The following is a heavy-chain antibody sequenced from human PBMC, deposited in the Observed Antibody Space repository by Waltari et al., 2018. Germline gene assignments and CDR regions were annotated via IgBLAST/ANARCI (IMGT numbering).Heavy chain of an antibody. Sequence: VQSGAELKKPGASVKVSCKTSGYSLIGHSLHWVRQAPGQGLEWMGWISPHSGDTNYAQKFQGRVTMTRDTSINTVYMELTSLRSDDTAVYYCARDYPSTVEEDFDYWGQGTRVTVSS. V-gene: IGHV1-2*02. D-gene: IGHD4-17*01. CDR3: ARDYPSTVEEDFDY. CDR1: GYSLIGHS. CDR2: ISPHSGDT. J-gene: IGHJ4*02.